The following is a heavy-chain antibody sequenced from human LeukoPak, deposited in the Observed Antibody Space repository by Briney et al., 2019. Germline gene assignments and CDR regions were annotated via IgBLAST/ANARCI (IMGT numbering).Heavy chain of an antibody. V-gene: IGHV3-23*01. D-gene: IGHD3-9*01. Sequence: LSGGSLRLSCAASGFTFSSYWMSWVRQAPGKGLEWVSAISGSGGSAYYADSVKGRFTISRDNSKNTLYLQMNSLRAEDTAVYYCATKGKRRYYDILTGYNDYWGQGTLVTVSS. CDR3: ATKGKRRYYDILTGYNDY. J-gene: IGHJ4*02. CDR2: ISGSGGSA. CDR1: GFTFSSYW.